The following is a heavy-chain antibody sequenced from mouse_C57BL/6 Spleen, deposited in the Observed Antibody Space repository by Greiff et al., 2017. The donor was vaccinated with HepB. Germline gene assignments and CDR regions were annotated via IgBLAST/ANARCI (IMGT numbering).Heavy chain of an antibody. Sequence: EVQLQQSGTVLARPGASVKMSCKTSGYTFTSYWMHWVKQRPGPGLEWIGAIYPGNSDTSYNQKFKGKAKLTAVTSASTAYMELSSLTNEDSAVYYCTRSGGYSNRYAMDYWGQGTSVTVSS. D-gene: IGHD2-5*01. CDR3: TRSGGYSNRYAMDY. J-gene: IGHJ4*01. V-gene: IGHV1-5*01. CDR1: GYTFTSYW. CDR2: IYPGNSDT.